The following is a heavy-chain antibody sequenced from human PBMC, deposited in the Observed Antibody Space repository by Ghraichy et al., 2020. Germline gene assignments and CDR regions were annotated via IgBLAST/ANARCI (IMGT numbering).Heavy chain of an antibody. CDR2: MYSSGST. Sequence: SETLSLTCTVSGGSISSSGDYWTWFRQPAGKGLQWIARMYSSGSTYYNSTLESRVTISLDTSKNQFSLRLSSVTAGDTAVYYCARAGIEFYTMEVWGQGTTVTVSS. D-gene: IGHD3-16*01. CDR1: GGSISSSGDY. J-gene: IGHJ6*02. CDR3: ARAGIEFYTMEV. V-gene: IGHV4-61*02.